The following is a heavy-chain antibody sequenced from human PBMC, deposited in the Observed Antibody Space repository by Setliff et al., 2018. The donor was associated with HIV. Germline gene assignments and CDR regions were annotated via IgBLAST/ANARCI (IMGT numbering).Heavy chain of an antibody. D-gene: IGHD4-17*01. V-gene: IGHV3-23*01. CDR2: ISGSGVST. CDR1: GFAFSSHA. CDR3: ATSPAAVTPRYFDF. J-gene: IGHJ4*02. Sequence: GESLTISCAASGFAFSSHAMNWVRQAPGKGLEWVSAISGSGVSTYSADSVKGRFTISRDNSKNTLYLQLTSLRAEDTAVYYCATSPAAVTPRYFDFWGQGTLVTVSS.